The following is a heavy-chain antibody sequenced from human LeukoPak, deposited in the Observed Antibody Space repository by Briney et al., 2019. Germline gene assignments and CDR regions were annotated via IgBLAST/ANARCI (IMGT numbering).Heavy chain of an antibody. J-gene: IGHJ4*02. CDR2: IIPILGIA. CDR3: ARGYYDSSGYYYDY. CDR1: GGTFSSYA. Sequence: PVKVSCKASGGTFSSYAISWVRQAPGQGLEWMGRIIPILGIANYAQKFQGRVTITADKSTSTAYMELSSLRSEDTAVYYCARGYYDSSGYYYDYWGQGTLVTVSS. D-gene: IGHD3-22*01. V-gene: IGHV1-69*04.